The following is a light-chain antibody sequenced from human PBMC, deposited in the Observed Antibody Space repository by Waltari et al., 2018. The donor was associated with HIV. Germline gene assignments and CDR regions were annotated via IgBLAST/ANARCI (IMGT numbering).Light chain of an antibody. CDR2: SNN. CDR3: AAWDDSLKGV. Sequence: QSVLTQPPSASGTPGQRVTISCSGRSSNIGSNTVNWYQQLPGTAPKLLIYSNNQRPSGVPDRFSGSKSGTSASLAISGLQSEDEADYYCAAWDDSLKGVFGTGTKVTVL. J-gene: IGLJ1*01. V-gene: IGLV1-44*01. CDR1: SSNIGSNT.